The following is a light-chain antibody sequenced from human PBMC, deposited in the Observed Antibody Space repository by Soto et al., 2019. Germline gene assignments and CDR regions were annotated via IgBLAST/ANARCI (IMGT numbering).Light chain of an antibody. CDR3: QQRSNWK. CDR2: DAS. Sequence: EIVLTQSPATLSLSPGERATLSYRASQSVSSYLAWYQQKPGQAPRLLIYDASNRATGIPARFSGSGSGTDFTLTISSLEPEDFALYYCQQRSNWKFGQGTKVEIK. CDR1: QSVSSY. V-gene: IGKV3-11*01. J-gene: IGKJ1*01.